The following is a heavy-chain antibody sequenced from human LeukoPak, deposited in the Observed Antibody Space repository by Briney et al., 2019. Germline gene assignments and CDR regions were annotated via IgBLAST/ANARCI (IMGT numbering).Heavy chain of an antibody. CDR2: IYHSGST. CDR3: ARDLSSSWGDNWFDP. D-gene: IGHD6-13*01. J-gene: IGHJ5*02. Sequence: SETLSLTCTVSGYSISSGYYWGWIRQPPGKGLEWIGSIYHSGSTYYNPSLKSRVTISVDTSKNQFSLKLSSVTAADTAVYYCARDLSSSWGDNWFDPWGQGTLVTVSS. V-gene: IGHV4-38-2*02. CDR1: GYSISSGYY.